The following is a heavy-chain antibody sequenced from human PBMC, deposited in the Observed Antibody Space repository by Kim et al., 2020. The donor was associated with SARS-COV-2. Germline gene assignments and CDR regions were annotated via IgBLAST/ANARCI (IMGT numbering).Heavy chain of an antibody. V-gene: IGHV6-1*01. CDR2: TYYRSKWYT. CDR3: TRDFAGTIGTTRMDV. Sequence: SQTLSLTCAISGDSVSSSSVAWNWIRQSPSRGLEWLGRTYYRSKWYTDYAVSVKSRLTINPDTSKNQFSLQLNSVTPEDTAVYYCTRDFAGTIGTTRMDVWGQGTTVTVSS. J-gene: IGHJ6*02. CDR1: GDSVSSSSVA. D-gene: IGHD1-1*01.